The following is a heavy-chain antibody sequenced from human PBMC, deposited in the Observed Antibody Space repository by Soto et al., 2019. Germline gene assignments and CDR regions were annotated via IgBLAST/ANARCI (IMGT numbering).Heavy chain of an antibody. V-gene: IGHV6-1*01. CDR2: TYYRSKWNS. Sequence: QVQLHQSGPGLVKPSQTLLLTCAISGDSVSRTSVAWNWIRQSPSRGLEWLGRTYYRSKWNSDYAVSVRGRITINPDTSKSQFSLQLNSVTPEDTAVYYCVRGQFSAFDCWGQGTLVTVSS. CDR1: GDSVSRTSVA. CDR3: VRGQFSAFDC. J-gene: IGHJ4*02.